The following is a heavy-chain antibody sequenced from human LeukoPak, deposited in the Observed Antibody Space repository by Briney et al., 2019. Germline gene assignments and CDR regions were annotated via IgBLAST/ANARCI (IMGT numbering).Heavy chain of an antibody. Sequence: GGSLRLSCAASGFTFSSYSIDWVRQAPGKGLEWLSYISSSSSTIYFADSVKGRFTISRDNAKNSAYLHMNSLRAEDTAVYYCARGWSSGYTKDYWGQGTLVTVS. J-gene: IGHJ4*02. CDR2: ISSSSSTI. V-gene: IGHV3-48*04. CDR3: ARGWSSGYTKDY. D-gene: IGHD3-22*01. CDR1: GFTFSSYS.